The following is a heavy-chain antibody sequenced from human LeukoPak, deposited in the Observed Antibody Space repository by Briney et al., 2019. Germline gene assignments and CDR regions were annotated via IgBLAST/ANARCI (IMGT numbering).Heavy chain of an antibody. Sequence: ASVKVSCKASGCTFTSYDINWVRQATGQGLEWMGWMNPNSGSTGYAQKFQGRVTMTRNTSISTAYMELSSLRSEDTAVYYCARVVVVSRAFDYWGQGTLVTVSS. CDR1: GCTFTSYD. V-gene: IGHV1-8*01. D-gene: IGHD2-21*01. CDR3: ARVVVVSRAFDY. CDR2: MNPNSGST. J-gene: IGHJ4*02.